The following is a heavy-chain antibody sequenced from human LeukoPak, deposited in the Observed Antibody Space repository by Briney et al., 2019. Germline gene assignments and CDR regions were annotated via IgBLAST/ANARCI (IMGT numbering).Heavy chain of an antibody. J-gene: IGHJ4*02. CDR1: GFTFSSYA. V-gene: IGHV3-23*01. Sequence: GGSLRLSCAASGFTFSSYAMSWVRQAPGKGLEWVSAISGSGGSTYYADSVKGRFTIPRDNSKNTLYLQMNSLRAEDTAVYYCAKIFQSSSWFDLDYWGQGTLVTVSS. D-gene: IGHD6-13*01. CDR2: ISGSGGST. CDR3: AKIFQSSSWFDLDY.